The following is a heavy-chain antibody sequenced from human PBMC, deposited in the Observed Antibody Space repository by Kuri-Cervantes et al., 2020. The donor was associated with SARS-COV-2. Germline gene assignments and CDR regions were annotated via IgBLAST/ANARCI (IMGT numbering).Heavy chain of an antibody. CDR2: INHSGST. J-gene: IGHJ6*02. D-gene: IGHD5-24*01. CDR1: GGSSSGYY. CDR3: ARGRGRRRAYYGMDV. Sequence: SQTLSLTCAVYGGSSSGYYWSWIRQPPGKGLEWIGEINHSGSTNYNPSLKSRVTISVDTSKNQFSLKLSSVTAADTAVYYCARGRGRRRAYYGMDVWGQGTTVTVSS. V-gene: IGHV4-34*01.